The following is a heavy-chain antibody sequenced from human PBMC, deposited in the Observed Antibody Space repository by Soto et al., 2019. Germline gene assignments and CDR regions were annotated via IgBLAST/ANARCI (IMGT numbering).Heavy chain of an antibody. CDR1: GFTFSSYG. J-gene: IGHJ4*02. D-gene: IGHD3-22*01. Sequence: LRLSCAASGFTFSSYGMHWVRQAPGKGLEWVAVVSYDGSNKYYADSVKGRFTISRDNSKNTLYLQTNSLRAEDTAVYFCAKDGLNYYDSSGYYYGHFFDYWGQGTLVTVSS. CDR2: VSYDGSNK. CDR3: AKDGLNYYDSSGYYYGHFFDY. V-gene: IGHV3-30*18.